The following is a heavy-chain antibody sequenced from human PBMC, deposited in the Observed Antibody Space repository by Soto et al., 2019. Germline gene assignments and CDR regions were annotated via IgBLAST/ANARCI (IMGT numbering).Heavy chain of an antibody. CDR2: IFYTGRT. CDR3: TRHHPPHYDSSGYFDY. J-gene: IGHJ4*02. Sequence: QLQMQEPGPGLVKPSETLSLTCTVSDGSISTSSYYWGWIRQSPGKGLEWIGTIFYTGRTYYNPSHESRVTLSVDTSKNQFSLHLTSVTAADTAVYYCTRHHPPHYDSSGYFDYWGQGTLVTVSS. CDR1: DGSISTSSYY. D-gene: IGHD3-22*01. V-gene: IGHV4-39*01.